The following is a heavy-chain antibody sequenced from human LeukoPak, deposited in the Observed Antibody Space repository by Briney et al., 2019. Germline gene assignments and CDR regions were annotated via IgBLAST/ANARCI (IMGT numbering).Heavy chain of an antibody. D-gene: IGHD1-26*01. CDR1: GGSISSGDYY. Sequence: PSETLSLTCTVSGGSISSGDYYWSWIRQPPGKGLEWIGYIYHSGSTYYNPSLKSRVTISVDTSKNQFSLKLSSVTAADTAVYYCARVGVGLKFDYWGQGTLVTVSS. CDR3: ARVGVGLKFDY. V-gene: IGHV4-30-4*01. CDR2: IYHSGST. J-gene: IGHJ4*02.